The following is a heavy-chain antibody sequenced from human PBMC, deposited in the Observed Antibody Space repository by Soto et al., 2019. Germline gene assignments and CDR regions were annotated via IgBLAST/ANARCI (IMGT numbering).Heavy chain of an antibody. D-gene: IGHD3-3*01. CDR3: VRTQFNSWSFVFYGMDV. CDR1: GQTFNRYW. CDR2: IKQDGSEE. V-gene: IGHV3-7*03. J-gene: IGHJ6*02. Sequence: DVQLAESGGGLVQPGGSLRLSCVASGQTFNRYWMSWVRQAPGKGLEWVANIKQDGSEEYYVDSVKGRFTISRDNAKNSLYLQMNSLRAEETAMYCCVRTQFNSWSFVFYGMDVWGQGTTVIVSS.